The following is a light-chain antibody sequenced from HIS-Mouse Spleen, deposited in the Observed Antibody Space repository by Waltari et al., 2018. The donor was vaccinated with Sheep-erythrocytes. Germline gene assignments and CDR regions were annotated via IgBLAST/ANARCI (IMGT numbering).Light chain of an antibody. J-gene: IGLJ3*02. CDR3: CSYAGSFWV. CDR1: SSDVGSYNL. CDR2: EGS. Sequence: QSALTQPASVSGSHGQSITISCTGTSSDVGSYNLVSWYQQHPGKAPKLMIYEGSKRPSGFSYRFSGSKSGNTASLPISGLHAEDEADYYCCSYAGSFWVFGGGTKLTVL. V-gene: IGLV2-23*01.